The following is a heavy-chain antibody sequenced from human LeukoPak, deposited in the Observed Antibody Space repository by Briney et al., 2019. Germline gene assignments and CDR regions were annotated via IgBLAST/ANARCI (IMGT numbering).Heavy chain of an antibody. CDR2: TNTDGSST. D-gene: IGHD4-17*01. V-gene: IGHV3-74*03. CDR3: YGASAEH. J-gene: IGHJ1*01. CDR1: GFTFSSYW. Sequence: PGGSLRLSCAASGFTFSSYWMHWVRQAPGKGLVWVSGTNTDGSSTMYADSVKGRFTIARDNAKNTLYLQMNSLRAEDTAVYYCYGASAEHWGQGTLVTVSS.